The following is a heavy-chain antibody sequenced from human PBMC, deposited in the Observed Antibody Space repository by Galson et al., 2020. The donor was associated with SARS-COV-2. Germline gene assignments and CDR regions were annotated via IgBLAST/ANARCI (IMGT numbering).Heavy chain of an antibody. Sequence: GESLKISCAASGFTVNSNYMSWVRQAPGKGLEWVSVIYTDGSTYSADSVKGRFTISRDTYRNTLFLQMNSLRAEDTAVYYCARDRGSAWSLDWYFDIWGRGTLVTVSS. CDR3: ARDRGSAWSLDWYFDI. V-gene: IGHV3-53*01. CDR2: IYTDGST. J-gene: IGHJ2*01. D-gene: IGHD6-19*01. CDR1: GFTVNSNY.